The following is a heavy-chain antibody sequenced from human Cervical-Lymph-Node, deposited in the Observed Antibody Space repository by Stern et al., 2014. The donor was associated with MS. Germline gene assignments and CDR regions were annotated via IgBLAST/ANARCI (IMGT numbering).Heavy chain of an antibody. V-gene: IGHV4-31*03. CDR2: IHYRGST. Sequence: VQLVESGPGLAKPSQTLSLTCTVSGDSISSTGYYWSWIRQHPGKGLEWIGYIHYRGSTYYNPSLKSRVTISVDTSKNQFSLKLASVTAADTALYYCARSDRLWGSFDYWGQGSLVTVSS. J-gene: IGHJ4*02. CDR3: ARSDRLWGSFDY. CDR1: GDSISSTGYY. D-gene: IGHD3-16*01.